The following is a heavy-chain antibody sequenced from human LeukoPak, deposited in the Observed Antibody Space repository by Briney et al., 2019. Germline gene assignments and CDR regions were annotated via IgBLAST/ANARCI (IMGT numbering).Heavy chain of an antibody. D-gene: IGHD5-12*01. V-gene: IGHV4-59*01. Sequence: SETLSLTCTVSGGSISSYYWSWIRQPPGKGLEWIGFIYYSGSTNYNPSLKGRVTISVDTSKNQFSLKLSSVTAADTAVYYCARGDDSGYDEGGFDYWGQGTLVTVSS. CDR2: IYYSGST. CDR1: GGSISSYY. CDR3: ARGDDSGYDEGGFDY. J-gene: IGHJ4*02.